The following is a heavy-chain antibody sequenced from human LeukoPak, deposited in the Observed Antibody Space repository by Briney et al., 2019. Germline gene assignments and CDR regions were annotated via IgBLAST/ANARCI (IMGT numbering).Heavy chain of an antibody. CDR2: SNYIGST. Sequence: SETLSLTCTVSGGSISTYSWSWIRQPPGKGLEWIGYSNYIGSTNYNPSLKSRVTISVDTSKNQFSLKLSSVTAADTAVYYCARDSTGHGGEDAFDIWGQGTMVTVSS. V-gene: IGHV4-59*01. J-gene: IGHJ3*02. CDR3: ARDSTGHGGEDAFDI. CDR1: GGSISTYS. D-gene: IGHD3-16*01.